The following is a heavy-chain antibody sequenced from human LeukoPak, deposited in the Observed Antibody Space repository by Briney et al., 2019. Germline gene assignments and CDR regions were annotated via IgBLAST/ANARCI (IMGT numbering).Heavy chain of an antibody. J-gene: IGHJ4*02. CDR1: GFTFSSYA. CDR3: VKAPSITMVRGGYYFDY. D-gene: IGHD3-10*01. Sequence: GGSLRLSCAASGFTFSSYAMSWVCQAPGKGLEWVSAISGSGGSTYYADSVKGRFTISRDNSKNTLYLQMNSLRAKDTAVYYCVKAPSITMVRGGYYFDYWGQGTLVTVSS. CDR2: ISGSGGST. V-gene: IGHV3-23*01.